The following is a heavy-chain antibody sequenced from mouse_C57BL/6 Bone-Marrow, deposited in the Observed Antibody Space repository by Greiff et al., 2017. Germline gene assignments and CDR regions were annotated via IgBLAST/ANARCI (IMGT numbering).Heavy chain of an antibody. V-gene: IGHV2-4*01. CDR1: GFSLTSYG. CDR3: AKIADYAMDY. CDR2: IWSGGST. Sequence: VKLVESGPGLVQPSQSLSITCTVSGFSLTSYGVHWVRQPPGKGLEWLGVIWSGGSTDYNAAFISRLSISKDNSKSQVFFKMNSLQADDTAIYYCAKIADYAMDYWGQGTSVTVSS. J-gene: IGHJ4*01.